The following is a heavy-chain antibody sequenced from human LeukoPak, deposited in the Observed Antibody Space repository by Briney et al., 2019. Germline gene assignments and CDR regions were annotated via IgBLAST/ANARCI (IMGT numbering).Heavy chain of an antibody. CDR1: GFTVSSNY. V-gene: IGHV3-53*01. CDR2: IYSGGST. Sequence: PGGSLRLSCAASGFTVSSNYMSWVRQAPGKGLEWVSVIYSGGSTYYADSVKGRFTISRDNSKNTLYLQMNSLRAEDTAVNYCARDHSGYSSGWPEVAFDIWGQGTMVTVSS. J-gene: IGHJ3*02. D-gene: IGHD6-19*01. CDR3: ARDHSGYSSGWPEVAFDI.